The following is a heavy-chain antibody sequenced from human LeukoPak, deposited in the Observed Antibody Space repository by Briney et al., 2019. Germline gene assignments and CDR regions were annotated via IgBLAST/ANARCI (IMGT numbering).Heavy chain of an antibody. CDR2: IYTSGST. Sequence: SQTLSLTCTVSGGSISSGGYYWSWIRQPPGKGLEWIGRIYTSGSTNYNPSLKSRVTMSVDTSKNQFSLKLSSVTAADTAVYYCARVVPAAYYYMDVWGKGTTVTVSS. CDR1: GGSISSGGYY. D-gene: IGHD2-2*01. CDR3: ARVVPAAYYYMDV. V-gene: IGHV4-61*02. J-gene: IGHJ6*03.